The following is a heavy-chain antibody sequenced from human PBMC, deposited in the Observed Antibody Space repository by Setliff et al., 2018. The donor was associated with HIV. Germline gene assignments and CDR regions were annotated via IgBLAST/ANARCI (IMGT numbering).Heavy chain of an antibody. V-gene: IGHV1-69*13. CDR1: GGTFSGYG. D-gene: IGHD3-22*01. J-gene: IGHJ3*02. CDR3: ARDQLHYYDSSVYYNGAPVEI. Sequence: GASVNVSCKASGGTFSGYGISWVRQAPGQGLEWMGGIIPIFDTTNYAQKFQGRVTITADESTSTAYMELSSLRSEDTAVYYCARDQLHYYDSSVYYNGAPVEIWGQGTMVTVSS. CDR2: IIPIFDTT.